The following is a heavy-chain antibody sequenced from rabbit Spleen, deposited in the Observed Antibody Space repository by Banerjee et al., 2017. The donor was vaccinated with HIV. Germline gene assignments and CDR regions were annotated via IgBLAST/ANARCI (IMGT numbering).Heavy chain of an antibody. D-gene: IGHD4-1*01. V-gene: IGHV1S40*01. Sequence: QSLEESGGDLVKPGASLTLTCTASGFSFSSRYYLCWVRQAPGKGLEWIACIYSGSSADTYYASWAKGRFTISKTSSTTVTLQMTSLTAADTATYFCARETSSGWGIISFYFSLWGPGTLVPVS. J-gene: IGHJ4*01. CDR2: IYSGSSADT. CDR3: ARETSSGWGIISFYFSL. CDR1: GFSFSSRYY.